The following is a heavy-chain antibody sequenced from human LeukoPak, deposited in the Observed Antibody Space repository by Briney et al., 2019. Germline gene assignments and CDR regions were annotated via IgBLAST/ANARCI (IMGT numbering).Heavy chain of an antibody. CDR2: IYPSDSDT. D-gene: IGHD3-10*01. V-gene: IGHV5-51*01. Sequence: GESLKPSCKGPGYSFTSYWIGWLRQMPGKGLEWMGIIYPSDSDTRYSPSFQGQVTISADKSVSTAYLQWSSLEASDTAMYYCARTMVRGVITSSFDFWGQGTLVTVSS. CDR3: ARTMVRGVITSSFDF. J-gene: IGHJ4*02. CDR1: GYSFTSYW.